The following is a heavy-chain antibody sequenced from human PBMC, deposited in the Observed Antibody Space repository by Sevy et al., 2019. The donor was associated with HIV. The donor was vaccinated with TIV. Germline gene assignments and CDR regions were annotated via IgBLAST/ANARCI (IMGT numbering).Heavy chain of an antibody. CDR2: INSDGSIT. J-gene: IGHJ4*02. Sequence: GGSLRLSCATSGFTFTTYWMHWVRQSPGKGLVWVSRINSDGSITDYADSVKGRFTMSRDNAKNTLYLQMNSLRAEDTADYYCARDQFSYFDYWGQGTLVTVSS. CDR1: GFTFTTYW. D-gene: IGHD3-3*01. V-gene: IGHV3-74*01. CDR3: ARDQFSYFDY.